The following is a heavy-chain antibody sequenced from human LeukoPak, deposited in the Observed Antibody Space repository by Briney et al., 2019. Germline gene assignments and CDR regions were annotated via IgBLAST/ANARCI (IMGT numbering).Heavy chain of an antibody. J-gene: IGHJ4*02. CDR2: ISNDGMRK. CDR1: GFTFSRSA. CDR3: ARRRDGYNPELDY. D-gene: IGHD5-24*01. Sequence: GGSLRLSCAASGFTFSRSAMHWVRQPPGKGLEWMAAISNDGMRKFHAESVKGRFTISRDNSRNTLYLQMDSLTTEDTAVYYCARRRDGYNPELDYWGQGTLVTVSS. V-gene: IGHV3-30*04.